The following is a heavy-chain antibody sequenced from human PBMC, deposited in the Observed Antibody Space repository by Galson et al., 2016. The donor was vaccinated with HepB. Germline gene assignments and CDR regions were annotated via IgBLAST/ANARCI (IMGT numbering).Heavy chain of an antibody. J-gene: IGHJ4*02. Sequence: SVKVSCKASGYTFTDYGFSWVRQAPGQGLEWMGWISAYNGDTNYAQKFQGRVTMTTDTSTTTAYMDLGSLRSDDTAVYYCARDVPTITTGGPDYWGQGTLVTVSS. CDR2: ISAYNGDT. CDR3: ARDVPTITTGGPDY. D-gene: IGHD3-22*01. CDR1: GYTFTDYG. V-gene: IGHV1-18*01.